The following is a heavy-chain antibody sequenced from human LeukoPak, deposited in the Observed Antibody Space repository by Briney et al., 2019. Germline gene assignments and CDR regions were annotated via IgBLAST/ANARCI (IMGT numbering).Heavy chain of an antibody. V-gene: IGHV1-46*01. D-gene: IGHD3-22*01. J-gene: IGHJ4*02. CDR1: GYTFTSYY. CDR3: ARVGSWEYYDSSGSGDPFDY. Sequence: EASVKVSCKASGYTFTSYYMHWVRQAPGQGLEWMGILNPSGGTTIYAQKFQGRVTMTRDMSTSTVYMELSSLRSEDTAVYYCARVGSWEYYDSSGSGDPFDYWGQGTLVTVSS. CDR2: LNPSGGTT.